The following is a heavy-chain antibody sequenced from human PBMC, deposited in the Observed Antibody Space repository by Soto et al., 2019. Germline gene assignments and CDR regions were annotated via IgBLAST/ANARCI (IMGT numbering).Heavy chain of an antibody. CDR1: GGSISSSSYY. D-gene: IGHD6-13*01. V-gene: IGHV4-39*01. CDR2: IYYSGST. Sequence: SETLSLTCTVSGGSISSSSYYWGWIRQPPGKGLEWIGSIYYSGSTYYNPSLKSRVTISVDTSKNQFSLKLSSVTAADTAVYYCARRLAYSSSWYYYYYYMDVWGKGTTVTVSS. J-gene: IGHJ6*03. CDR3: ARRLAYSSSWYYYYYYMDV.